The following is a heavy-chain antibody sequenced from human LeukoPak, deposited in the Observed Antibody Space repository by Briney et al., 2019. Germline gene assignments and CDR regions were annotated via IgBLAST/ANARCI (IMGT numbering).Heavy chain of an antibody. V-gene: IGHV1-69*05. Sequence: SVKVSCKASGGTFSSYAISWVRQAPGQGLEWMGGIIPIFGTANYAQKFQGRVTITTDESTSTAYMELSSLRSEDTAVYYCANANDYSNYVSWFDPWGQGTLVTVSS. D-gene: IGHD4-11*01. J-gene: IGHJ5*02. CDR2: IIPIFGTA. CDR1: GGTFSSYA. CDR3: ANANDYSNYVSWFDP.